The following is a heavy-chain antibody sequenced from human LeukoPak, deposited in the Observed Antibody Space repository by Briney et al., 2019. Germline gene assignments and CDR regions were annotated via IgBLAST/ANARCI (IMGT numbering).Heavy chain of an antibody. Sequence: GGSLRLSCAASGFTFTNYGMHWVRQAPGKGLGWVAFIRYDGGDKSYGDSVNGRFTISRDNSKHTVYLQMNSLRAEDAAAYYCAKGGGSPYYFDYWGQGTLVTVSS. D-gene: IGHD3-10*01. V-gene: IGHV3-30*02. CDR1: GFTFTNYG. J-gene: IGHJ4*02. CDR3: AKGGGSPYYFDY. CDR2: IRYDGGDK.